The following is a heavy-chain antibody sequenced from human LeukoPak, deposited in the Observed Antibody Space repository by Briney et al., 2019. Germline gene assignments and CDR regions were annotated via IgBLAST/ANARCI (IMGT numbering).Heavy chain of an antibody. V-gene: IGHV4-34*01. CDR3: AGRYFDWSDAFDI. Sequence: SETLSLTCAVYGGSFSGYYWSWIRQPPGKGLEWIGEINHSGSTNYNPSLNSRVTISVDTSKDQFSLKLSSVTAADTAVYYLAGRYFDWSDAFDIWGQGTMVTVSS. CDR2: INHSGST. J-gene: IGHJ3*02. D-gene: IGHD3-9*01. CDR1: GGSFSGYY.